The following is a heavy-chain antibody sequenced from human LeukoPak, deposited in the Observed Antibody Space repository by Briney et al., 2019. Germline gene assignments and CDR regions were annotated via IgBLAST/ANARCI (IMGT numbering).Heavy chain of an antibody. CDR3: SREDY. CDR1: GYTFTGYY. Sequence: GASVKVSCKASGYTFTGYYIHWVRQAPGQGLEWMGWINFNSGGTNSAQKFQDRVTMTRDTSINTAYMELNRLRSDDTAIYYCSREDYWGQGTLVTVSS. J-gene: IGHJ4*02. V-gene: IGHV1-2*02. CDR2: INFNSGGT.